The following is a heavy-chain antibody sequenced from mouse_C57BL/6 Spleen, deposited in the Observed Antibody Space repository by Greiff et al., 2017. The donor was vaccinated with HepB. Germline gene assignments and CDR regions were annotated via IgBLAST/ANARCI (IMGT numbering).Heavy chain of an antibody. CDR3: ARKGNKLGYFDY. V-gene: IGHV5-9*01. Sequence: EVKLVESGGGLVKPGGSLKLSCAASGFTFSSYTMSWVRQTPEKRLEWVATISGGGGNTYYPDSVKGRFTISRDNAKDTLYLQMSSLRSEDPALYYCARKGNKLGYFDYWGQGTTLTVSS. D-gene: IGHD4-1*01. J-gene: IGHJ2*01. CDR1: GFTFSSYT. CDR2: ISGGGGNT.